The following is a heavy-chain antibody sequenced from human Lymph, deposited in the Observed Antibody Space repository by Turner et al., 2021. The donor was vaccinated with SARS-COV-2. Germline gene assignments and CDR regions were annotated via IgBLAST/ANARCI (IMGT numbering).Heavy chain of an antibody. D-gene: IGHD3-10*01. V-gene: IGHV4-39*01. J-gene: IGHJ4*02. Sequence: QLQLQESGPGLVKPSETLSLTCTVSGGPISSSSYYWGWIRQPPGKGLEWIGNIYYSGCTYYNPSLKSRVTISVDTSKNQFSLKLSSVTAADTAVYYCARLVRRAEYYFDYWGQGTLVTVSS. CDR3: ARLVRRAEYYFDY. CDR2: IYYSGCT. CDR1: GGPISSSSYY.